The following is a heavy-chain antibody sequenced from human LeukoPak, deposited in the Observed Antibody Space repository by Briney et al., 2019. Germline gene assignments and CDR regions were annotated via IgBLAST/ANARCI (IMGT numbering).Heavy chain of an antibody. D-gene: IGHD5-18*01. V-gene: IGHV4-4*02. CDR2: IYHDGST. J-gene: IGHJ4*02. CDR3: ARDRGGYTYSHDY. Sequence: PSETLSLTCAVSGGSISSNNWWIWVRQSPEKGLEWIGEIYHDGSTNYNPSLKSRVTISMDKSKNQLSLKLNFVTAADTAVYYRARDRGGYTYSHDYWGQGTLVTVSS. CDR1: GGSISSNNW.